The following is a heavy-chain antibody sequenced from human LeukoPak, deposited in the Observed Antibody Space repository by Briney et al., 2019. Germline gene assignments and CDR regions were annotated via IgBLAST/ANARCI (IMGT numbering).Heavy chain of an antibody. D-gene: IGHD2-2*02. CDR3: AGRYCSSTSCYSDY. Sequence: PGGSLRLSCAASGLTFSSYGMHWVRQAPGKGLGWVAFIRYDGSNKYYADSVKGRFTISRDNSKNTLYLQMNSLRAEDTAVYYCAGRYCSSTSCYSDYWGQGTLVTVSS. CDR1: GLTFSSYG. J-gene: IGHJ4*02. V-gene: IGHV3-30*02. CDR2: IRYDGSNK.